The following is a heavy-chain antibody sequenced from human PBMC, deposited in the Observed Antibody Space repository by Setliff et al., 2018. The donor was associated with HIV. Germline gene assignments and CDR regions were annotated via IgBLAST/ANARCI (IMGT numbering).Heavy chain of an antibody. CDR3: ANFFVSSVTTQDS. CDR1: GGSFGDYF. J-gene: IGHJ4*02. Sequence: SETLSLTCTVYGGSFGDYFWNWIRQSPGKGLEWIGEIHHTGGTKYNPSLRSRSTISLDRSKNQFSLKLTSVTAADTAVYYCANFFVSSVTTQDSWGQGTLVTVSS. D-gene: IGHD4-17*01. CDR2: IHHTGGT. V-gene: IGHV4-34*01.